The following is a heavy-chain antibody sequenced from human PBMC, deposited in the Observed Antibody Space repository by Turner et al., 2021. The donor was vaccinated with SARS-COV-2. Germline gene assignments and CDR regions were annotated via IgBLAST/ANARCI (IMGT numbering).Heavy chain of an antibody. CDR3: ARVHGGNSVFDY. D-gene: IGHD2-21*02. V-gene: IGHV1-46*01. J-gene: IGHJ4*02. CDR1: GYTFTSYF. Sequence: QVQLVQSEAEVKKPGASVKFSCKASGYTFTSYFIHWVRQAPGQGLEWMGIISPSGGGTTYAQKFQGRVTMTRDTSTSTVYMELSSLRSEETAVYYCARVHGGNSVFDYWGQGTLVTVSS. CDR2: ISPSGGGT.